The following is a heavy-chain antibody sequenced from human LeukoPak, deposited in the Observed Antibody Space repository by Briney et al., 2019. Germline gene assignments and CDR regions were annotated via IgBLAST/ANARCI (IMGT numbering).Heavy chain of an antibody. CDR3: AKALTTVGYWYFDL. D-gene: IGHD4-23*01. J-gene: IGHJ2*01. Sequence: SLHLSCAASGFPFDDYPMHWARQAPGKGLEGVSGIIWNSGSISYADSLKGRFTISRDNAKNSLYLQMNSLRAEDTALYYCAKALTTVGYWYFDLWGRGALVTVSS. CDR1: GFPFDDYP. CDR2: IIWNSGSI. V-gene: IGHV3-9*01.